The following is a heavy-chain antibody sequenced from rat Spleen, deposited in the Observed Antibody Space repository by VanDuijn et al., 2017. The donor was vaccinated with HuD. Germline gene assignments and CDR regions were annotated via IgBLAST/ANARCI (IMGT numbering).Heavy chain of an antibody. CDR2: IDYSDST. CDR3: ARYSVVTLYYVMDA. V-gene: IGHV3-1*01. J-gene: IGHJ4*01. Sequence: EVQLQESGPGLVKPSQSLSLTCSVTGYSITSNYWGWIRKFPGNKMEWMGYIDYSDSTSYHPSLKSRISITRDTSKNQFFLQLNSVTTEDTATYYCARYSVVTLYYVMDAWGQGASVTVSS. CDR1: GYSITSNY. D-gene: IGHD1-1*01.